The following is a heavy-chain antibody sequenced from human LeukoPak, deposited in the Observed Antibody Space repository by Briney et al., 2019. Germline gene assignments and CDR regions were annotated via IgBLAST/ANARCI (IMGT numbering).Heavy chain of an antibody. V-gene: IGHV3-23*01. CDR2: ISGSGGSI. CDR3: AKDGPYSSSWYPDY. D-gene: IGHD6-13*01. J-gene: IGHJ4*02. CDR1: GFTFSSYA. Sequence: GGSLRLSCAASGFTFSSYALSWVRQAPGKGLEWVSAISGSGGSIYYADSVKGRFTMSRDNSKNTQYLQMNSLRAEDTAVYYCAKDGPYSSSWYPDYWGQGTLVTVSS.